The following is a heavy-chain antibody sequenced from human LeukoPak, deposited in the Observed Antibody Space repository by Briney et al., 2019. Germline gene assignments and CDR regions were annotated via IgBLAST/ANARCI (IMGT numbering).Heavy chain of an antibody. CDR2: IYHSGST. CDR3: AGIAAAVGY. V-gene: IGHV4-30-2*01. CDR1: GGSISSGGYY. D-gene: IGHD6-13*01. Sequence: PSQTLSLTCTVSGGSISSGGYYWSWIRQPPGKGLEWIGYIYHSGSTYYNPSLKSRVTISVDRSKNQFSLKLSSVTAADTAVYYCAGIAAAVGYWGQGTLVTVSS. J-gene: IGHJ4*02.